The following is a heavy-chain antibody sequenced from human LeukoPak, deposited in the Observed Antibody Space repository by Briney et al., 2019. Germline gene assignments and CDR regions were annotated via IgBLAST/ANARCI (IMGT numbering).Heavy chain of an antibody. CDR2: INSDGRST. J-gene: IGHJ1*01. CDR3: ARVVRPYGAEYFQH. Sequence: PGGSLRLSCAASGFTFSRYWMHWVRHAPGKGVGWVSRINSDGRSTSYADSVNGLFTISRDNAKNTLYLQMNSLSAEDTAVYYCARVVRPYGAEYFQHWGQGTLVTVSS. D-gene: IGHD6-6*01. V-gene: IGHV3-74*01. CDR1: GFTFSRYW.